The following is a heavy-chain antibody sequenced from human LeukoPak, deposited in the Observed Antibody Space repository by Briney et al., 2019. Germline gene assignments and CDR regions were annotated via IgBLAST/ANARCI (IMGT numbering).Heavy chain of an antibody. CDR2: INSDGSST. CDR1: GFTFSSCW. J-gene: IGHJ4*02. CDR3: ARDLPGVGIDY. D-gene: IGHD2-21*01. Sequence: GGSLRLSCAASGFTFSSCWMHWVRQSPEKGLVWVSHINSDGSSTAYADSVKGRFTISRDNAKNTLYLQMDSLRAEDTAVYYCARDLPGVGIDYWGQGTLVTVSS. V-gene: IGHV3-74*01.